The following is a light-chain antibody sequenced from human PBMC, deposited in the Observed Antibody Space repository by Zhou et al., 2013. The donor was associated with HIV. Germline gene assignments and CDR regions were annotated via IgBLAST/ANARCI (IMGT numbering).Light chain of an antibody. Sequence: EIVLTQSPGTLSLSPGEGATLSCRASHTISANYLAWYQQKPGQAPRLLVYGASTRATGIPDRFTDSGSGTDFTLTFTTLGPEDFAVYYCQQYANSPQTFGQGTKVEIK. J-gene: IGKJ2*01. CDR1: HTISANY. CDR2: GAS. V-gene: IGKV3-20*01. CDR3: QQYANSPQT.